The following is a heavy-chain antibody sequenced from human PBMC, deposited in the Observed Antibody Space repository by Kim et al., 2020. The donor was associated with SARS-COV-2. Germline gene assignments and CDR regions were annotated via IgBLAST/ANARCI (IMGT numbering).Heavy chain of an antibody. CDR2: INDSGST. Sequence: SETLSLTCAVYGGSFSGYQWSWIRQSPGKGLEWIGQINDSGSTNYNPSLKSRLTISVDTSKNQFSLKVTSVTAADTAVYYCARGVPGYWGQGTLVTVSS. CDR1: GGSFSGYQ. J-gene: IGHJ4*02. V-gene: IGHV4-34*01. CDR3: ARGVPGY.